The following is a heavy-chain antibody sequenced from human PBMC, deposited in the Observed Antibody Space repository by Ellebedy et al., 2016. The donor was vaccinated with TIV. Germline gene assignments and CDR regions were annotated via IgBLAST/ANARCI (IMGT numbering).Heavy chain of an antibody. CDR2: IWYDGSNK. CDR3: ARDTGVRGAFDAFDI. V-gene: IGHV3-33*08. D-gene: IGHD3-10*01. Sequence: GESLKISCAASGFTFSSYGMHWVRQAPGKGLEWVAVIWYDGSNKYYADSVKGRFTISRDNSKNTLYLQMNSLRAEDTAVYYCARDTGVRGAFDAFDIWGQGTMVTVSS. CDR1: GFTFSSYG. J-gene: IGHJ3*02.